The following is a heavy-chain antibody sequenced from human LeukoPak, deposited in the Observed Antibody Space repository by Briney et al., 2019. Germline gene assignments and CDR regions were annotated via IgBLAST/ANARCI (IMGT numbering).Heavy chain of an antibody. CDR3: ASYAEPYYYDSSGYYSFGY. D-gene: IGHD3-22*01. CDR1: GGTFSSYA. V-gene: IGHV1-69*01. Sequence: GASVKVSCKASGGTFSSYAISWVRQAPGQGLEWMGGIIPIFGTANYAQKFQGRVTITADESTSTAYMELSSLRSEDTAVYYCASYAEPYYYDSSGYYSFGYWGKGTTVTVSS. CDR2: IIPIFGTA. J-gene: IGHJ6*04.